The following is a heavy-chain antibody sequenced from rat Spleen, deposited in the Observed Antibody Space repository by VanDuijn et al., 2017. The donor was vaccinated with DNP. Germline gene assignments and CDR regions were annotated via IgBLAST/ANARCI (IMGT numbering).Heavy chain of an antibody. CDR1: DYSITNNY. CDR3: ARHSNSGPNWFAY. D-gene: IGHD1-1*01. V-gene: IGHV3-1*01. CDR2: ISYSGGT. Sequence: EVQLQESGPGLVKPSQSLSLTCSVTDYSITNNYWGWIRKFPGNKMEWMGYISYSGGTSYNPSLKSRISITRDTSKNQFFLQLNSVSTEDTATYYCARHSNSGPNWFAYWGQGVMVTVSS. J-gene: IGHJ3*01.